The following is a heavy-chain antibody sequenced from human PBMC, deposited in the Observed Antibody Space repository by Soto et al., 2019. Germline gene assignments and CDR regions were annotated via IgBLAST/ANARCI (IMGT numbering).Heavy chain of an antibody. J-gene: IGHJ4*02. CDR1: GYTFTSYY. CDR3: ARSKGVAARPGGPDY. V-gene: IGHV1-46*01. Sequence: ASVKVSCKASGYTFTSYYMHWVRQAPGQGLEWMGIINPSGGSTSYAQKFQGRVTMTRDTSTSTVYMELSSLRSEDTAVYYCARSKGVAARPGGPDYWGQGTLVTVSS. D-gene: IGHD6-6*01. CDR2: INPSGGST.